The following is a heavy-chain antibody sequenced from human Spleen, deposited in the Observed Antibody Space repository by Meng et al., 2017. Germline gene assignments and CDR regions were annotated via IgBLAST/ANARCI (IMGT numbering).Heavy chain of an antibody. V-gene: IGHV4-31*03. CDR3: ARGGVWGSFIPNDY. CDR2: IYYSGST. J-gene: IGHJ4*02. Sequence: SETLSLTCTVSGGSISSGGYYWSWIRQHPGKGLEWIGYIYYSGSTYYNPSLKSRVTISVDTSKNQFSLKLSSVTAADTAVYYCARGGVWGSFIPNDYWGQGTLVTVSS. D-gene: IGHD3-16*01. CDR1: GGSISSGGYY.